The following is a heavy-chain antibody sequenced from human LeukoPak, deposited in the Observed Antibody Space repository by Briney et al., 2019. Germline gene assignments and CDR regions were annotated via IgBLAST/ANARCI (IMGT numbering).Heavy chain of an antibody. CDR3: ARDGDAYNFDY. D-gene: IGHD5-24*01. V-gene: IGHV3-74*01. CDR1: GFTFSNYW. CDR2: IKGDGSYT. J-gene: IGHJ4*02. Sequence: GGSLRLSCAASGFTFSNYWMHWLRQAPVKGRVWVSRIKGDGSYTNYADSVKGRFTSSRDNAKNTLYLQMNSLRAEDTAVYYCARDGDAYNFDYWGQGALVTVSS.